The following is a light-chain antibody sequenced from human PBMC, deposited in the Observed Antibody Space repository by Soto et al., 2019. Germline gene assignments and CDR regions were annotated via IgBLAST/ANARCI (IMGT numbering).Light chain of an antibody. V-gene: IGLV1-44*01. CDR3: AVWDDSLNGFFV. J-gene: IGLJ1*01. CDR1: SSNIGSNS. Sequence: QSVLTQPPSASGTPRQRVTISCSGSSSNIGSNSVSWYQQLPGTAPKLLIYYDNQRPAGVPDRFSGSKSGTSASLAISGLRSEDEADYFCAVWDDSLNGFFVFGTGTKVT. CDR2: YDN.